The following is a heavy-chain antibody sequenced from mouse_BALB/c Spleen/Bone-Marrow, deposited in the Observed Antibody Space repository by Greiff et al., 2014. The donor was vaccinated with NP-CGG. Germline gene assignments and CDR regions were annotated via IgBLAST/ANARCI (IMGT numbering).Heavy chain of an antibody. J-gene: IGHJ2*01. CDR1: GYTFTSYW. Sequence: VQLQQSGAELVRPGASVKLSCKASGYTFTSYWINWVKQRPGQGLEWIGNIYPSDSYTNYNQKFKDKATLTVDKSPSTAYMQLSSPTSEDSAVYYCTREGYYGSSYVDYWGQGTTLTVSS. CDR2: IYPSDSYT. D-gene: IGHD1-1*01. V-gene: IGHV1-69*02. CDR3: TREGYYGSSYVDY.